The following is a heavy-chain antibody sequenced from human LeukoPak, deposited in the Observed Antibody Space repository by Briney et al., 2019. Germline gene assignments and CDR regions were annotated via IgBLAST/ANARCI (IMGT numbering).Heavy chain of an antibody. J-gene: IGHJ5*02. CDR2: VNPNSGGT. D-gene: IGHD3-3*01. CDR1: GYTFTGYY. Sequence: ASVKVSCKASGYTFTGYYMHWVRQAPGQGLEWMGWVNPNSGGTNYAQKFQGRVTMTRDTSISTVYMELSSLRSDDTAVYYCASGRFLEWVNDPSDWFDPWGQGTLVTVSS. CDR3: ASGRFLEWVNDPSDWFDP. V-gene: IGHV1-2*02.